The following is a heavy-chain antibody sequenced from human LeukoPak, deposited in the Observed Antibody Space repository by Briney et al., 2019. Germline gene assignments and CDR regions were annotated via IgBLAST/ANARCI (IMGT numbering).Heavy chain of an antibody. Sequence: SQTLSLTCAVSGGSISSGGYSWSWIRQPPGKGLEWIGYIYHSGSTYYNPSLKSRATISVDRSKNQFSLKLSSVTAADTAVYYCARTRDGYNQYYFDYWGQGTLVTVSS. CDR1: GGSISSGGYS. CDR2: IYHSGST. V-gene: IGHV4-30-2*01. CDR3: ARTRDGYNQYYFDY. J-gene: IGHJ4*02. D-gene: IGHD5-24*01.